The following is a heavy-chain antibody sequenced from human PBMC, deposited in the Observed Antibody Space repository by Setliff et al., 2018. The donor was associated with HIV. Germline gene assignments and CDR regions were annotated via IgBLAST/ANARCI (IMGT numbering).Heavy chain of an antibody. CDR3: ARDIHSSPWYGVGGMDV. J-gene: IGHJ6*02. CDR2: MYSSGST. Sequence: SETLSLTCSVSGGSITSGGYYWNWIRQPAGKGLEWIGRMYSSGSTDYNPSLKSRVTIFVDTSKNQFSLKVTSVTATDTAVYYCARDIHSSPWYGVGGMDVWGQGTTVTVSS. CDR1: GGSITSGGYY. V-gene: IGHV4-61*02. D-gene: IGHD6-13*01.